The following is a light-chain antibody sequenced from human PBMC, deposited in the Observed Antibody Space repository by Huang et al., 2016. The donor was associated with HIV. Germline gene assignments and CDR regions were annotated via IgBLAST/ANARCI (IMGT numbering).Light chain of an antibody. J-gene: IGKJ1*01. CDR3: QQYNTSPRT. Sequence: ENLMTQSPSTLSVSPGESATLSCRASQSVFKNLAWYQQKPGQAPKLLSYGSSTRAAGSPARFSGSGSGTDFTLTISSLQSEDFAVYYCQQYNTSPRTFGQGTKVEV. CDR2: GSS. CDR1: QSVFKN. V-gene: IGKV3-15*01.